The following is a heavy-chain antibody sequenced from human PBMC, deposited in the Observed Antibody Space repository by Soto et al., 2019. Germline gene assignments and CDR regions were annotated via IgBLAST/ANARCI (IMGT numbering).Heavy chain of an antibody. CDR2: IYWDDDK. CDR3: AHIRPPRLLDY. J-gene: IGHJ4*02. V-gene: IGHV2-5*02. D-gene: IGHD6-6*01. CDR1: GFSLSTSGVG. Sequence: QITLKESGPTLVKPTQTLTLTCTFSGFSLSTSGVGVGWIRQPPGKALEWLALIYWDDDKRYSSSLNSRLTITKDTSNNQVVFTMTNMDPVDTATYYCAHIRPPRLLDYWGQGTLVTVSS.